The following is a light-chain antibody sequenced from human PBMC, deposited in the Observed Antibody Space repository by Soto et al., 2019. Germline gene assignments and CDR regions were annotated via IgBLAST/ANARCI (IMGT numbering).Light chain of an antibody. CDR2: ATS. CDR1: QSVSVNS. Sequence: EIVLTQSPGTLSLSPGERATLSCRASQSVSVNSLAWYQQKGGQAPRLLIYATSTRATGVPDTFSGTGSGTDFALTISRLETDDSAVYYCQQYGGSPYTFGPGTKVDIK. CDR3: QQYGGSPYT. V-gene: IGKV3-20*01. J-gene: IGKJ3*01.